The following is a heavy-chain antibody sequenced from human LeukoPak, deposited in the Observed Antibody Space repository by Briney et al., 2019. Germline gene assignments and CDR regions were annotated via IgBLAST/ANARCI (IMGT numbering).Heavy chain of an antibody. J-gene: IGHJ5*02. CDR1: GFTFSNYA. Sequence: GGSLRLSCAASGFTFSNYAMSWVRQAPGKGLEWVSSISGSGGSTYYADSVKGRFTISRHNSKNTLYLQMNSLRAEDTAVYYCARSYSTRRGWFDPWGQGTLVTVSS. CDR2: ISGSGGST. V-gene: IGHV3-23*01. CDR3: ARSYSTRRGWFDP. D-gene: IGHD6-13*01.